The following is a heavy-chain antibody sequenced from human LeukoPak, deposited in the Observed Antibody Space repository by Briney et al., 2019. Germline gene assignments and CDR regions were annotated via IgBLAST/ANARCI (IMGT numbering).Heavy chain of an antibody. CDR2: IIPIFGTA. CDR3: ARGYSSGWYAGSYFDY. J-gene: IGHJ4*02. Sequence: ASVKVSCKASGGTFSSYAISWVRQAPGQGLEWMGGIIPIFGTANYAQKFQGRVTITADESTSTAYMELRSLRSDDTAVYYCARGYSSGWYAGSYFDYWGQGTLVTVSS. V-gene: IGHV1-69*13. D-gene: IGHD6-19*01. CDR1: GGTFSSYA.